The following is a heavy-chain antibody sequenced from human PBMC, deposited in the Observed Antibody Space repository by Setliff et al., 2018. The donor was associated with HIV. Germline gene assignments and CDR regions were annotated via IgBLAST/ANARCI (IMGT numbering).Heavy chain of an antibody. J-gene: IGHJ5*02. CDR3: ARRGKTENSYVLNWFDP. CDR1: GGSIGSSDYY. CDR2: IFYTGRT. D-gene: IGHD5-18*01. V-gene: IGHV4-39*07. Sequence: SETLSLTCTVSGGSIGSSDYYWGWIRRPPGKGLEWIGSIFYTGRTTYNPSLRSRVTISLDTSKTQFSLSLTSVTAADTAMYYCARRGKTENSYVLNWFDPWGQGILVTVSS.